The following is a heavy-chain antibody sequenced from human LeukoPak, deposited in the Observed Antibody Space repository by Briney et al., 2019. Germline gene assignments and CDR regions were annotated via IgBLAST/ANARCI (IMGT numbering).Heavy chain of an antibody. CDR3: ARGMVAASFY. D-gene: IGHD3-10*01. Sequence: GGSLRLSCAASGFTFSSYSMNWVRQAPGKGLEWVSSISSSSSYIYYAVSVKGRFTISRDNAKNSLYLQMNSLRAEDTAVYHCARGMVAASFYWGQGTLVTVSS. J-gene: IGHJ4*02. CDR1: GFTFSSYS. CDR2: ISSSSSYI. V-gene: IGHV3-21*01.